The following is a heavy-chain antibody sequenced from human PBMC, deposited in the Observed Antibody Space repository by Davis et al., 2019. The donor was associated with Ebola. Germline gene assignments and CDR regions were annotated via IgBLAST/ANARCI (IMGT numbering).Heavy chain of an antibody. J-gene: IGHJ3*02. CDR3: ARDYRPYSSSCYDAFDI. Sequence: GESLKISCAASGFTFSSYSMNWVRQAPGKGLEWVSSISSSSSYIYYADSVKGRFTISRDNAKNSLYLQMNSLRAEDTAVYYCARDYRPYSSSCYDAFDIWGQGTMVTVSS. D-gene: IGHD6-13*01. CDR2: ISSSSSYI. V-gene: IGHV3-21*01. CDR1: GFTFSSYS.